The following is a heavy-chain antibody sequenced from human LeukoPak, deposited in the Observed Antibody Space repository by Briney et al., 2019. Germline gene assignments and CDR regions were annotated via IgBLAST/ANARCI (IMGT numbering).Heavy chain of an antibody. J-gene: IGHJ5*02. Sequence: GESLKISCKGSGYSFTSHWIGWVRQMPGKGLEWMGIIYPGDSDTRYSPSFQGQVTISADKSISTAYLQWSSLKASGTAMYYCARRYYGSGSYYNWFDPWGQGTLVTVSS. CDR3: ARRYYGSGSYYNWFDP. V-gene: IGHV5-51*01. CDR1: GYSFTSHW. D-gene: IGHD3-10*01. CDR2: IYPGDSDT.